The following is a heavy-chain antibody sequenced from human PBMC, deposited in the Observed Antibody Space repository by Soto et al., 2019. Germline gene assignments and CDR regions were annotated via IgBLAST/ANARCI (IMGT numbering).Heavy chain of an antibody. CDR3: ARHFSSNWFYFDY. CDR1: GYRFSSSW. CDR2: IYPGDSDT. D-gene: IGHD6-13*01. J-gene: IGHJ4*02. V-gene: IGHV5-51*01. Sequence: PGESLKISCQGTGYRFSSSWIGWVRQMPGKGLEWMGIIYPGDSDTKYSPSFEGQVTMSADKSTSTAYLQWRSLKASDTAMYFCARHFSSNWFYFDYWGRGTLVTVSS.